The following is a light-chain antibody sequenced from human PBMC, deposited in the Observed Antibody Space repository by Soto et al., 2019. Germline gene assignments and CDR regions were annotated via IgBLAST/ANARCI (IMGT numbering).Light chain of an antibody. CDR1: QSVSSSY. V-gene: IGKV3D-20*02. J-gene: IGKJ5*01. CDR3: QQRSNWPPIT. Sequence: GERGTLSCRAIQSVSSSYLTWYQQKPGQAPRLLIYGASTRATGIPARFSGSGSGTDFTLTISSLEPEDFAVYYCQQRSNWPPITFGQGTRLEVK. CDR2: GAS.